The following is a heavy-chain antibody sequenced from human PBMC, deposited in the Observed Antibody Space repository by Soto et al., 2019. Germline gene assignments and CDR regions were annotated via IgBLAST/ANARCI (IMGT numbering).Heavy chain of an antibody. V-gene: IGHV4-4*07. D-gene: IGHD3-3*02. J-gene: IGHJ3*02. CDR1: GGAISAFF. Sequence: SETLSLTCTVSGGAISAFFWNWVRQSAGKGLEWIGRIYASGHTIYNPSLEGRVTMSVDTSKHQFSLRLNSVTAADTAVYYCARSPSTSTIGTFDIWGQGTMVTVSS. CDR2: IYASGHT. CDR3: ARSPSTSTIGTFDI.